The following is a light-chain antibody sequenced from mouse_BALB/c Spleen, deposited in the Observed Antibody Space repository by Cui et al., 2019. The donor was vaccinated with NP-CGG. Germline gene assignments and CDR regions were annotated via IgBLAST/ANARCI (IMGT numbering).Light chain of an antibody. J-gene: IGLJ1*01. Sequence: QAFFTQESSPTTSPGETVTLTCRSSIGAVTTTNYANWVQEKPDHLFTGLIGGTNNRAPGVPARFSGSLIGDKAALTITGAQTEDEAIYFCALWYSNHWVFGGGTKLTVL. CDR2: GTN. CDR3: ALWYSNHWV. CDR1: IGAVTTTNY. V-gene: IGLV1*01.